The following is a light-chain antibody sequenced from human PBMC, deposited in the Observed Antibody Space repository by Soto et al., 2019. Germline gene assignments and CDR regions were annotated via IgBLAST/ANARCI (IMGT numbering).Light chain of an antibody. J-gene: IGLJ1*01. CDR1: KLGDKY. CDR3: QAWDSSTANYV. CDR2: QDS. Sequence: SYELTQPPSVSVSPGQTASITCSGDKLGDKYACWYQQKPGQSPVLVIYQDSKRPSGIPERFSGSTSGNTATLTISGTQAMDEADYYCQAWDSSTANYVVGTGTTVTVL. V-gene: IGLV3-1*01.